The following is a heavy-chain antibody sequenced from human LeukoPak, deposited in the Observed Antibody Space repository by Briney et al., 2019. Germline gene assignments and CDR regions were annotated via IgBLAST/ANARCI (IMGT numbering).Heavy chain of an antibody. CDR2: INHSGST. Sequence: SETLSLTCAVYGGSFSGYYWSWIRQPPGKGLEWIGEINHSGSTNYNPSLKSRVTISVDTSKNQFSLKLSSVTAADTAVYYCARRIQLWLRRGTYIDYWGQGTLVTVSS. D-gene: IGHD5-18*01. J-gene: IGHJ4*02. V-gene: IGHV4-34*01. CDR1: GGSFSGYY. CDR3: ARRIQLWLRRGTYIDY.